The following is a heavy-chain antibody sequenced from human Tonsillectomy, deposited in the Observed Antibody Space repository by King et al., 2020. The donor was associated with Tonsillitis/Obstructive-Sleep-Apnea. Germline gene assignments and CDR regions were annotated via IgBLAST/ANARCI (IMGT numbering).Heavy chain of an antibody. D-gene: IGHD4-17*01. J-gene: IGHJ5*02. Sequence: VQLQQWGAGLLKPSETLSLICAVYGGSFSGYYWSWIRQPPGKGLEWIGEINHSGSTNYKPSLKSRVTISVDTSKNQFSLKLSSVTAADTAVYYCASVQAEDDYGGGWFDPWGQGTLVTVSS. CDR1: GGSFSGYY. CDR2: INHSGST. V-gene: IGHV4-34*01. CDR3: ASVQAEDDYGGGWFDP.